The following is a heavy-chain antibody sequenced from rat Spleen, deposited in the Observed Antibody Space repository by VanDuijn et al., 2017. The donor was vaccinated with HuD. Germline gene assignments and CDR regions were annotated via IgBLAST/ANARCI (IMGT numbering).Heavy chain of an antibody. J-gene: IGHJ3*01. D-gene: IGHD1-11*01. V-gene: IGHV3-3*01. Sequence: EVQLQESGPGLVKPSQSLSLTCSVTGYSITSAYRWNWIRKFPGNKLEWMGYINSAGNTNYNPSLKSRISISRDPSKIQFFLQVTSLSTEDTATYYCARSEGVHYDLPFADWGQGTLVTVSS. CDR1: GYSITSAYR. CDR3: ARSEGVHYDLPFAD. CDR2: INSAGNT.